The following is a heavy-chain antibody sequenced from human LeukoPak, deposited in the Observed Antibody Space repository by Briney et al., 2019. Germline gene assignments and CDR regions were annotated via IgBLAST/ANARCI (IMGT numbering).Heavy chain of an antibody. J-gene: IGHJ5*01. Sequence: GGSLRLSCAASGFTFNNYAMSWVRQAPGKGLEWVSAISASGGTTYYADSVKGRFTISRDNSENTLFLQMNSLRAEDTAVYYCAKEPREYCSSTSCPNWLDSWGQGTLVTVSS. CDR3: AKEPREYCSSTSCPNWLDS. D-gene: IGHD2-2*01. V-gene: IGHV3-23*01. CDR2: ISASGGTT. CDR1: GFTFNNYA.